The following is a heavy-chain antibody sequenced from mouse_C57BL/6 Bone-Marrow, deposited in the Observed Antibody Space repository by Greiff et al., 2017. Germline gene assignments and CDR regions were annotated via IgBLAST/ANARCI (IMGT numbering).Heavy chain of an antibody. V-gene: IGHV5-17*01. CDR1: GFTFSDYG. J-gene: IGHJ2*01. Sequence: EVKLMESGGGLVKPGGSLKLSCAASGFTFSDYGMHWVRQAPEKGLEWVAYISSGSSTIYYADTVKGRFTISRDNAKNTLFLQMTSLRSEDTAMYYCAKLSDYWGQGTTLTVSS. CDR3: AKLSDY. CDR2: ISSGSSTI. D-gene: IGHD4-1*01.